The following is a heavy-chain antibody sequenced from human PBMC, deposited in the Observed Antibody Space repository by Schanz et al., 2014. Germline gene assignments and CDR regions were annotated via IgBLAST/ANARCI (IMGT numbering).Heavy chain of an antibody. D-gene: IGHD6-6*01. CDR3: ARGYSSSMDV. V-gene: IGHV3-21*01. Sequence: EVQLVESGGGLVQPGGSLRLSCAASGFTVSINYMSWVRQAPGKGLEWVSSISSSGGHIYYADSVKGRFTITRDIAKNSLSLQMNSLRAEDTAVYYGARGYSSSMDVWGQGTTVTVSS. CDR2: ISSSGGHI. J-gene: IGHJ6*02. CDR1: GFTVSINY.